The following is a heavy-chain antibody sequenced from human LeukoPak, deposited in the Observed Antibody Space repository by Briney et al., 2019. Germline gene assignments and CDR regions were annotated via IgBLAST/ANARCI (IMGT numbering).Heavy chain of an antibody. CDR2: ISAYNGNT. V-gene: IGHV1-18*01. D-gene: IGHD4-17*01. J-gene: IGHJ6*02. CDR1: GYAFTSYG. CDR3: ARAPVTTGLYYGMDV. Sequence: ASVKVSCKASGYAFTSYGISWVRQAPGQGLEWMGWISAYNGNTNYAQKLQGRVTMTTDTSTSTAYMELRSLRSDDTAVYYCARAPVTTGLYYGMDVWGQGTTVTVSS.